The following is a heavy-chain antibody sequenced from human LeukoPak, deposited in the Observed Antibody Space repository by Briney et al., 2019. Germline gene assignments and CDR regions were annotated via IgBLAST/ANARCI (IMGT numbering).Heavy chain of an antibody. Sequence: ASVKVSCKASGYTFTSYGISWVRQAPGQGLEWMGWISAYNGNTNYAQKLQGRVTMTTDTSTSTAYMELRSLRSDDTAVYYCARDGHKGYYDSSGYGYYYYMDVWGKGTTVTISS. D-gene: IGHD3-22*01. CDR2: ISAYNGNT. CDR3: ARDGHKGYYDSSGYGYYYYMDV. V-gene: IGHV1-18*01. J-gene: IGHJ6*03. CDR1: GYTFTSYG.